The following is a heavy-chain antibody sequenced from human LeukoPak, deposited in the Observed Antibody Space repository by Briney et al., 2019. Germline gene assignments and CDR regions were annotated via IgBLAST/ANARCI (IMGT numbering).Heavy chain of an antibody. V-gene: IGHV3-15*01. CDR1: GFSFSRAW. Sequence: GGSLRLSCAASGFSFSRAWMSWVRQAPGKGLEWVGRIKSKSDGGTTDYAAPVKGRFTISRDNSKNTLYLQMNSLRAEDTAVYYCAKELYYYDSTLDIWGQGTMVTVSS. J-gene: IGHJ3*02. CDR3: AKELYYYDSTLDI. D-gene: IGHD3-22*01. CDR2: IKSKSDGGTT.